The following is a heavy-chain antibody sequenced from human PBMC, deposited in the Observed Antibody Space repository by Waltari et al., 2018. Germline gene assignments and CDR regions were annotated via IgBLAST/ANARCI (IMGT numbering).Heavy chain of an antibody. J-gene: IGHJ4*02. CDR3: ARRYGDYVDAYF. CDR2: FFYSGST. Sequence: QLQLQESGPGLVKPSETLSLTCTVSGGAISSSSYYWGWMRQGPGKGLEWIGGFFYSGSTYYNPSLRSRVTISVDASKNQFSLRLSSVTAADTAVYYCARRYGDYVDAYFWGQGTLVTVSS. D-gene: IGHD4-17*01. CDR1: GGAISSSSYY. V-gene: IGHV4-39*01.